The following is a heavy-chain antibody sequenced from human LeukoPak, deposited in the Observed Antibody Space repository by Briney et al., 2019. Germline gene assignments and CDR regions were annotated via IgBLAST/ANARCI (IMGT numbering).Heavy chain of an antibody. CDR3: ARGVYGGNSELAY. J-gene: IGHJ4*02. CDR2: IIPILGIA. Sequence: GASVKVSCKASGGTFSSYAISWVRQAPGQGLEWMGRIIPILGIANYAQKFQGRVTITADKSTSTAYMELSSLRSEDTAVYYCARGVYGGNSELAYWGQGTLVTVSS. CDR1: GGTFSSYA. D-gene: IGHD4-23*01. V-gene: IGHV1-69*04.